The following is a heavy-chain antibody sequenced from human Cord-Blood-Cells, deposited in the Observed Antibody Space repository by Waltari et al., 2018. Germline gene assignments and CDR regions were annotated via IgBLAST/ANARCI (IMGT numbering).Heavy chain of an antibody. CDR1: GRTFSSYA. Sequence: QVQLVQSGAEVKKPGPSEKVSCKASGRTFSSYAISWVRQAPGQGLEWMGGIIPIFGTANYAQKVQGRVTITADESTSTAYMELSSLRSEDTAVYYCARGVRLDADAFDIWGQGTMVTVSS. J-gene: IGHJ3*02. CDR3: ARGVRLDADAFDI. CDR2: IIPIFGTA. V-gene: IGHV1-69*01. D-gene: IGHD1-1*01.